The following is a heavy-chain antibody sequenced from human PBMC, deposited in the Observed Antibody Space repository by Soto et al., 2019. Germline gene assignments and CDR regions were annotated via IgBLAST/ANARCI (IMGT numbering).Heavy chain of an antibody. D-gene: IGHD6-19*01. V-gene: IGHV1-24*01. CDR3: ATASWKWLVEGVGWFDP. J-gene: IGHJ5*02. Sequence: ASVKVSCKVSGYTLTELSMHWVRQAPGKGLEWMGGFDPEDGETIYAQKFQGGVTMTEDTSTDTAYMELSSLRSEDTAVYYCATASWKWLVEGVGWFDPWGQGTLVTVSS. CDR2: FDPEDGET. CDR1: GYTLTELS.